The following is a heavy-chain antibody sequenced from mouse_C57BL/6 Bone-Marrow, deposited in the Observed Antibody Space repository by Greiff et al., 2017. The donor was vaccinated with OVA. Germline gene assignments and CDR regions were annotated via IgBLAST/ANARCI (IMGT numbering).Heavy chain of an antibody. Sequence: VQLQQSGPELVKPGASVKISCKASGYSFTGYYMNWVKQSPEKSLEWIGEINPSTGGNTYNQKFKAKATLTVDKSSSTAYMQLKSLTSEDSAVYYCARCYYGSSYVRYWYFDVWGTGTTVTVSS. CDR2: INPSTGGN. V-gene: IGHV1-42*01. CDR3: ARCYYGSSYVRYWYFDV. CDR1: GYSFTGYY. D-gene: IGHD1-1*01. J-gene: IGHJ1*03.